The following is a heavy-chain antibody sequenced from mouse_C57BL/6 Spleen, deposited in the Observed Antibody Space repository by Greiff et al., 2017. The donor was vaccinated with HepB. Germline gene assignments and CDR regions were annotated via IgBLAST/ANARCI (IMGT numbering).Heavy chain of an antibody. CDR1: GYTFTSYW. CDR3: ARGSSYGFAY. D-gene: IGHD1-1*01. J-gene: IGHJ3*01. CDR2: IDPSDSYT. Sequence: VQLQQPGAELVKPGASVKLSCKASGYTFTSYWMQWVKQRPGQGLEWIGEIDPSDSYTNYNQKFKGKATLTVDTSSSTAYTQLSSLTSEDSAVYYCARGSSYGFAYWGQGTLVTVSA. V-gene: IGHV1-50*01.